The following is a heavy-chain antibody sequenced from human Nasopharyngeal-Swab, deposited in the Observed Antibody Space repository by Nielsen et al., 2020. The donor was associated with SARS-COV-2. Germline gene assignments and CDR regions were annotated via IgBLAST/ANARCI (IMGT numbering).Heavy chain of an antibody. CDR3: AREVLRFLEWLLTDYYYYGMDV. D-gene: IGHD3-3*01. V-gene: IGHV3-30*03. Sequence: VRQAPGKGLAWVAVISYDGSNKYYADSVKGRFTISRDNSKNTLYLQMNSLRADDTAVYYCAREVLRFLEWLLTDYYYYGMDVWGQGTTVTVSS. CDR2: ISYDGSNK. J-gene: IGHJ6*02.